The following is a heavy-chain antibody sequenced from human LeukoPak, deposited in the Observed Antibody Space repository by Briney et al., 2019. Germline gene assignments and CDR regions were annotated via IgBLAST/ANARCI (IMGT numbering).Heavy chain of an antibody. J-gene: IGHJ5*02. V-gene: IGHV3-66*01. D-gene: IGHD6-13*01. Sequence: PGGSLRLSCAASGFTVSNNYMNWVRQAPGKGLEWVSVIYSGGTTYYADSVKGRVTISRDNSKNTLYLQMNSLRAEDTAVYYCAKGLSTYSSSLPTPWGQGTLVTVSS. CDR1: GFTVSNNY. CDR2: IYSGGTT. CDR3: AKGLSTYSSSLPTP.